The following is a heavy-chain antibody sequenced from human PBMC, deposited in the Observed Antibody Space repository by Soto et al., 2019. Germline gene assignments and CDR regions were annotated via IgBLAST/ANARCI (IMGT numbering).Heavy chain of an antibody. V-gene: IGHV5-10-1*01. Sequence: GESLKISCKGSGYSFTSYWISWVRQMPGKGLEWMGRIDPSDSYTNYSPSFQGHVTISADKSISTAYLQWSSLKASDTAMYYCARHLEYSSHFDPWGQGTLVTVSS. CDR2: IDPSDSYT. J-gene: IGHJ5*02. CDR3: ARHLEYSSHFDP. D-gene: IGHD6-6*01. CDR1: GYSFTSYW.